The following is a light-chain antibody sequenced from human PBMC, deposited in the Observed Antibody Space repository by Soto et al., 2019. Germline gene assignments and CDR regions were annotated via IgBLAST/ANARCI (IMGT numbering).Light chain of an antibody. Sequence: QSVLTQPASVSGSPGQSITISCTGTSSDVGGYNYVSWYQQHPGKAPKLMIYDVSNRPSGVSNRFSGSKSGNTASLTISGLQDEDDADYYCSSYRSSSKRVFGTGTKLTVL. CDR2: DVS. CDR1: SSDVGGYNY. CDR3: SSYRSSSKRV. J-gene: IGLJ1*01. V-gene: IGLV2-14*03.